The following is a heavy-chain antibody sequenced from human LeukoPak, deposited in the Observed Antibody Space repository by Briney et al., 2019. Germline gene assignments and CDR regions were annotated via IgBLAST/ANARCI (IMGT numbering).Heavy chain of an antibody. V-gene: IGHV4-34*01. Sequence: SETLSLTCAVYGGSFSGYYWSWIRQPPGKGLEWIGEINHSGSTNYNPSLKSRVTISVDTSKNQFSLKLSSVTAADTAVYYCARGSSGYWGQGTLVIVSS. CDR3: ARGSSGY. D-gene: IGHD3-22*01. J-gene: IGHJ4*02. CDR2: INHSGST. CDR1: GGSFSGYY.